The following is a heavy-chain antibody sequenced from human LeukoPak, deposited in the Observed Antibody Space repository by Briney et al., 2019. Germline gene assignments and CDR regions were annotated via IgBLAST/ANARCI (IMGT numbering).Heavy chain of an antibody. V-gene: IGHV1-69*05. J-gene: IGHJ3*02. CDR3: ATDYCSSTSCYADAISSAFDI. CDR2: IIPIFGTA. CDR1: GGTFSSYA. D-gene: IGHD2-2*01. Sequence: ASVKVSCKASGGTFSSYAISWVRQAPGQGLEWMGRIIPIFGTANYAQKFQGRVTITTDESTSTAYMELSSLRSEDTAVYYCATDYCSSTSCYADAISSAFDIWGQGTMVTVSS.